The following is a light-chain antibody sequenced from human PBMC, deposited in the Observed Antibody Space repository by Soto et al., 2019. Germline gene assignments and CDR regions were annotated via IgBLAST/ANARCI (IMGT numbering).Light chain of an antibody. CDR3: SSYTSSSTRV. CDR1: SSDVGGYNY. CDR2: VVS. J-gene: IGLJ3*02. Sequence: QSVLTQPASVSGSPGQSITISCTGTSSDVGGYNYVSWYQQHPGKAPNLMIFVVSNRPSGVSNRFSGSKSGNTASLTISGLQAEDEADYYCSSYTSSSTRVFG. V-gene: IGLV2-14*01.